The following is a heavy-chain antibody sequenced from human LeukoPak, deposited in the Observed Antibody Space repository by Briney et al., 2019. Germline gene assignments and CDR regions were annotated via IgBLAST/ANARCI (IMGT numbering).Heavy chain of an antibody. D-gene: IGHD2-2*01. CDR3: ARARYCSSTSCVIGAFDI. J-gene: IGHJ3*02. Sequence: GGSLTLSCAASGFTFSYHWMTWVRQAPGKGLEWVANIKNDGAVKNYVDSVKGRFTISRDNARNSLYLQMNSLRAEDTALYHCARARYCSSTSCVIGAFDIWGQGTMVTVSS. CDR2: IKNDGAVK. CDR1: GFTFSYHW. V-gene: IGHV3-7*03.